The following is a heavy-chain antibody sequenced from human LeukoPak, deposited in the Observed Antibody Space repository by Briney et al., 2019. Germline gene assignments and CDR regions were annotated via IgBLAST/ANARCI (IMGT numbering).Heavy chain of an antibody. D-gene: IGHD3/OR15-3a*01. J-gene: IGHJ4*02. Sequence: SVKVSCKASGGIFSNYAITWVRQAPGQGLEWMGGIIPMLGTANYARKFQGRVTITADESTSTAYMELSSLRSEDTAVYYCTRDLYDLLTASYRDFWGEGTLVTVSS. CDR1: GGIFSNYA. V-gene: IGHV1-69*13. CDR2: IIPMLGTA. CDR3: TRDLYDLLTASYRDF.